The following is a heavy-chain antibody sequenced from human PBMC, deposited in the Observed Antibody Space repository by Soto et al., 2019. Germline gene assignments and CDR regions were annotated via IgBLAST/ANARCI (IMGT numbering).Heavy chain of an antibody. Sequence: SVKVSCKASGGPFSSYAISWVRQAPGQGLEWMGGIIPIFGTANYAQKFQGRVTITADESTSTAYMELSSLRSEDTAVYYCASTGSSVAGTPYYGMDVWGQGTTVTGLL. CDR2: IIPIFGTA. V-gene: IGHV1-69*13. D-gene: IGHD6-19*01. J-gene: IGHJ6*02. CDR3: ASTGSSVAGTPYYGMDV. CDR1: GGPFSSYA.